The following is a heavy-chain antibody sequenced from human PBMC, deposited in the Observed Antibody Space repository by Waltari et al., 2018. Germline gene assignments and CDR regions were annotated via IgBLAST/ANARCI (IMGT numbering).Heavy chain of an antibody. D-gene: IGHD2-2*02. J-gene: IGHJ1*01. Sequence: QVQLQQWGAGLLKPSETLSLTCAVYGGSFSGYYWSWIRQPPGKGLEWIGEINHRGSTNDNPSLKSRVTISVDTSKNQFSLKLSSVTAADTAVYYCASSSTIVVVPAAIPVTEYFQHWGQGTLVTVSS. CDR2: INHRGST. CDR3: ASSSTIVVVPAAIPVTEYFQH. V-gene: IGHV4-34*01. CDR1: GGSFSGYY.